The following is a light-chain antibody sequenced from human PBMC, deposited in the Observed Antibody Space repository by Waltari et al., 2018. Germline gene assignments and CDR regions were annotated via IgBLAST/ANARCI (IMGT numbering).Light chain of an antibody. J-gene: IGKJ1*01. CDR1: QSISPW. V-gene: IGKV1-5*03. CDR3: QQYTAFPLT. Sequence: DIQMTQSPSTLSASLGDRVTITCRASQSISPWLAWYQQKPGKAPKLLIYQTSNLDTGVPSRFSGSGSGTEFTLTVGSLQPDDVATYYCQQYTAFPLTFGQGTKVEMK. CDR2: QTS.